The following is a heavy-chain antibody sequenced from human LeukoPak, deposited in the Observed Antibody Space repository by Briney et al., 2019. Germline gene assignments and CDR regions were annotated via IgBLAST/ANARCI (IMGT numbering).Heavy chain of an antibody. D-gene: IGHD3-22*01. J-gene: IGHJ4*02. CDR1: GGSISGYY. CDR3: ARLSYDTSGYWPDYFDH. Sequence: SETLSLTCTVSGGSISGYYWSWIRQPPGKGLEWIGYIYYSGSTKYSPSLKSRVTISVDTSKNHFSLNLRSVTAADTAVYYCARLSYDTSGYWPDYFDHWGQGTLVTVSS. CDR2: IYYSGST. V-gene: IGHV4-59*08.